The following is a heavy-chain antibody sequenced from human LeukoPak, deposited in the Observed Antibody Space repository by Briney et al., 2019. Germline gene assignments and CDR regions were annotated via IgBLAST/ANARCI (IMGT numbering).Heavy chain of an antibody. V-gene: IGHV3-7*03. CDR3: AKKDDYVWGSYRSEYFQH. J-gene: IGHJ1*01. Sequence: PGGSLRLSCAASGFTFSSYWMSWVRQAPGKGLEWVANIKQDGSEKYYVDSVKGRFTISRDNAKNSLYLQMNSLRAEDTAVYYCAKKDDYVWGSYRSEYFQHWGQGTLVTVSS. CDR2: IKQDGSEK. D-gene: IGHD3-16*02. CDR1: GFTFSSYW.